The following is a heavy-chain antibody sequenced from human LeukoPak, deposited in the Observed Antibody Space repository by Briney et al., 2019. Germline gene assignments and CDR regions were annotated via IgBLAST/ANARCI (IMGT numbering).Heavy chain of an antibody. CDR2: ISHGGQT. Sequence: PSETLSLTCTVSGGSISSYYWSWVRQPPGKALEWIGYISHGGQTLSNPSLSSRVTISVDTSNNQFSLKLTSVTAADTAVYFCARDTYYTSGTYYIDYFDSWGQGALVTVSS. J-gene: IGHJ4*02. V-gene: IGHV4-59*01. CDR1: GGSISSYY. CDR3: ARDTYYTSGTYYIDYFDS. D-gene: IGHD3-10*01.